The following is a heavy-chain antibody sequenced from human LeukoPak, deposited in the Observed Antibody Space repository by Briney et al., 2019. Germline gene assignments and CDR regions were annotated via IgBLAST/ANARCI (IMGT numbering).Heavy chain of an antibody. D-gene: IGHD1-26*01. CDR3: ARGAWELLHMYYFDY. CDR1: GYSFTSYG. J-gene: IGHJ4*02. V-gene: IGHV1-18*01. CDR2: ISPYNANT. Sequence: ASVKVSCKASGYSFTSYGFSWVRQAPGQGLEWMGWISPYNANTNYAQKFRGRVTMTTDTSTSTAYMELRSLRSDDTAVYYCARGAWELLHMYYFDYWGQGTLVTVSS.